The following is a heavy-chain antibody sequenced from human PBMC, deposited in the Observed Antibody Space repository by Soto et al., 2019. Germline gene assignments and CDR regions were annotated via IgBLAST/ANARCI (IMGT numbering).Heavy chain of an antibody. CDR3: AHRGYMYGNWDHGYFDY. V-gene: IGHV2-5*02. Sequence: QITLKESGPTRVKPTQTLALTCTFSGFSLTTSGVGVGWIRKTPGKALEWLAVIYWDDDKRYNPSLKSRLTIAKDTSKNQVVLIMADMDPVDTGTYFCAHRGYMYGNWDHGYFDYWGQGTLVTVSS. CDR1: GFSLTTSGVG. D-gene: IGHD5-18*01. CDR2: IYWDDDK. J-gene: IGHJ4*02.